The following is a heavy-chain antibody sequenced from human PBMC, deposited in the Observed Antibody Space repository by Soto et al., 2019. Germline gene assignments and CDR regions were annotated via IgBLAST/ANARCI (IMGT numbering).Heavy chain of an antibody. V-gene: IGHV4-39*01. CDR3: ARQRTSVVTQAYFDS. J-gene: IGHJ4*02. CDR1: GDSINNRSYY. D-gene: IGHD2-21*02. Sequence: NPSETLSLTCTFTGDSINNRSYYWGWIRQPPGKGLEWIGSIYYSGSTYNNPSLKSRVSMSVDTSKNQFSLKLRSVTAADTALYYCARQRTSVVTQAYFDSWGQGSLVTVSS. CDR2: IYYSGST.